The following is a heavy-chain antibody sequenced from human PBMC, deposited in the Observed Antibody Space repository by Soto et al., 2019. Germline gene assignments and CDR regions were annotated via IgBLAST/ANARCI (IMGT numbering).Heavy chain of an antibody. CDR2: MNPNSGNT. V-gene: IGHV1-8*01. D-gene: IGHD6-19*01. J-gene: IGHJ4*02. CDR3: ARERSSGWYVDY. Sequence: QVQLVQSGAEVKKPGASVKVSCKASGYTFTSYDITWVRQATGQGLEWMGWMNPNSGNTGYAQKFKGRVTMTRNTSISTAYMELSSLRSEDTAVYYCARERSSGWYVDYWGQGTLVTVSS. CDR1: GYTFTSYD.